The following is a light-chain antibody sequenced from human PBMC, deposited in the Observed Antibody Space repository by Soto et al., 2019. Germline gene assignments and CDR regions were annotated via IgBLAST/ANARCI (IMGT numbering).Light chain of an antibody. Sequence: EIVLTQSPATLSLSPGERATLSCRASQSVSGYLAWYQQKPGQAPRFLIYDTSNRATGIPARFSVSGSGTDFTLTISSLEPEDFAVYYCQQRNYWPRTFGQGTKVEIK. CDR1: QSVSGY. CDR3: QQRNYWPRT. J-gene: IGKJ1*01. V-gene: IGKV3-11*01. CDR2: DTS.